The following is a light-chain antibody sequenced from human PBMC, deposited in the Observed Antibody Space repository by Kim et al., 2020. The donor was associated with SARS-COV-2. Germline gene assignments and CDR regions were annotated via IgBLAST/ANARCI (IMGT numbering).Light chain of an antibody. CDR2: QDS. CDR3: QAWDSSTVV. V-gene: IGLV3-1*01. Sequence: VSPGQTASITCSGDKLGDKYACWYQQKPGPSPVRVIYQDSKRPSGIPGRFSGSNSGNTATLTISGTQAMDEADYYCQAWDSSTVVFGGGTQLTVL. CDR1: KLGDKY. J-gene: IGLJ2*01.